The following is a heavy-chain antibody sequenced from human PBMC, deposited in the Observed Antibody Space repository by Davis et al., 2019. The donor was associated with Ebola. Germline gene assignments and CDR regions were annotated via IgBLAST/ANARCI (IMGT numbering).Heavy chain of an antibody. V-gene: IGHV6-1*01. Sequence: PSETLSLTCAIFGDSVPSGGWNWVRQSPSRGLEWLGRTYYNSKWYNDYAVSVKSRITINPDTSKNQFSLQLNSVTPEDTALYYCARGWLRTGMDVWGEGTTVTVSS. CDR2: TYYNSKWYN. CDR1: GDSVPSGG. J-gene: IGHJ6*03. D-gene: IGHD5-18*01. CDR3: ARGWLRTGMDV.